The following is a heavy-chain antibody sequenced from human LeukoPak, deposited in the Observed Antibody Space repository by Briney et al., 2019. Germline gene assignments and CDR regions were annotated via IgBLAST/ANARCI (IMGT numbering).Heavy chain of an antibody. CDR2: IYYSGST. CDR1: GGSISGYY. CDR3: ASSSGWTYIDY. V-gene: IGHV4-39*01. Sequence: PSETLSLTCTVSGGSISGYYWSWIRQPPGKGLEWIGSIYYSGSTYYNPSLKSRVTISVDTSKNQFSLKLSSVTAADTAVYYCASSSGWTYIDYWGQGTLVTVSS. J-gene: IGHJ4*02. D-gene: IGHD6-19*01.